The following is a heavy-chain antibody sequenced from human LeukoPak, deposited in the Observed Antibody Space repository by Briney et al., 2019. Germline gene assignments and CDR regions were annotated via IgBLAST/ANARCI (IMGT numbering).Heavy chain of an antibody. Sequence: PSETLSLTCTVSGGSISSYYWSWIRQPPGKGLEWIGYIYYSGSTNYNPSLKSRVTISVDTPKNQFSLKLSSVTAADTAVYYCARGAHPLRYFDRYYYYYGMDVWGQGTTVTVSS. J-gene: IGHJ6*02. D-gene: IGHD3-9*01. V-gene: IGHV4-59*01. CDR1: GGSISSYY. CDR2: IYYSGST. CDR3: ARGAHPLRYFDRYYYYYGMDV.